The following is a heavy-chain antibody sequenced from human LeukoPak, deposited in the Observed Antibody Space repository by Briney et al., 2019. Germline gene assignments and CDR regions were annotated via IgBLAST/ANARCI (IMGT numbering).Heavy chain of an antibody. Sequence: SETLSLTCTVSGDSLSNYYWSWIRQPPGKGLEWIGYIYYSGSTKYNPSLKSRVTVSVDTSKNQFSLKLSSVTAADTAVYYYARLVYYGSGSYYYFDYWGQGTLVTVSS. V-gene: IGHV4-59*01. J-gene: IGHJ4*02. CDR2: IYYSGST. CDR1: GDSLSNYY. CDR3: ARLVYYGSGSYYYFDY. D-gene: IGHD3-10*01.